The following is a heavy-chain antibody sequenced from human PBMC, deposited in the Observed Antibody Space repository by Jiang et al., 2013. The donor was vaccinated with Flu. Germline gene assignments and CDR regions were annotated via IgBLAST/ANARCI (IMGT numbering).Heavy chain of an antibody. J-gene: IGHJ4*02. D-gene: IGHD6-19*01. CDR2: FYSGGSR. V-gene: IGHV3-66*01. CDR3: ARDLSDDSGWFPLDF. Sequence: GSLRLSCAASGFTISTNYMTWVRQAPGKGLEWVSTFYSGGSRFYADSVKGRFTMSRDNSKNTLYLQMNSLRAEDTAVYYCARDLSDDSGWFPLDFWGQGTLVTVSS. CDR1: GFTISTNY.